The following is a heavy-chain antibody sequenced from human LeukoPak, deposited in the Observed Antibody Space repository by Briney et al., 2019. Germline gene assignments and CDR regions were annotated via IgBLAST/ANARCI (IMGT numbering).Heavy chain of an antibody. CDR3: ARGHSWFDP. V-gene: IGHV4-34*01. J-gene: IGHJ5*02. CDR1: GRSFSGYY. Sequence: SETLSLTCAVYGRSFSGYYWSWIRQPPGKGLEWIGEINHSGSTNYNPSLKSRVIISVDTSKNQFSLKLSSVTAADTAVYYCARGHSWFDPWGQGTPVTVSS. CDR2: INHSGST.